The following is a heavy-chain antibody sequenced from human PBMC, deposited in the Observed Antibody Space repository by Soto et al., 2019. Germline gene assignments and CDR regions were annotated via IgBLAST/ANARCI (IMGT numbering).Heavy chain of an antibody. CDR3: ARYLLRYFDAVQFDV. CDR2: ISAYNGNT. V-gene: IGHV1-18*01. CDR1: GYTFTKYG. Sequence: ASVKVSCKASGYTFTKYGISWVRQAPGQGLEWMGWISAYNGNTNYAQKLQGRVTMTTDTSTSTAYMELRSLRSDDTAVYYCARYLLRYFDAVQFDVWGLGTLVTVSS. D-gene: IGHD3-9*01. J-gene: IGHJ4*02.